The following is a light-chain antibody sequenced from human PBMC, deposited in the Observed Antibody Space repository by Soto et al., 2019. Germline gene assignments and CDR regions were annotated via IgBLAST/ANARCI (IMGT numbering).Light chain of an antibody. CDR3: TSYTSTSHYV. CDR1: NSDVGAFNF. J-gene: IGLJ1*01. V-gene: IGLV2-14*01. CDR2: EVS. Sequence: QSVLTQPASVSGSPGQSITISCTGTNSDVGAFNFVFWYQQHPGKAPKLIIYEVSNRPSGVSNRFSGSKSGNTASLTISGLQAEDEADYYCTSYTSTSHYVFGTGTKATVL.